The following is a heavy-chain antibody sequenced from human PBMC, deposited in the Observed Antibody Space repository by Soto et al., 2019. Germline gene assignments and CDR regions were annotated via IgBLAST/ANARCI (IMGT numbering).Heavy chain of an antibody. D-gene: IGHD1-26*01. CDR1: GFTFSSYG. CDR2: ISCDGSNK. V-gene: IGHV3-30*03. Sequence: QVQLVESGGGVVQPGRSLRLSCAASGFTFSSYGMHWVRQAPGKGLEWVAVISCDGSNKYYAGSVKGRFTISRDNSKNTLYLQMTSLRAEDAAVYYCARSPYSVSYLAYFDYWGQGTLVTVSS. CDR3: ARSPYSVSYLAYFDY. J-gene: IGHJ4*02.